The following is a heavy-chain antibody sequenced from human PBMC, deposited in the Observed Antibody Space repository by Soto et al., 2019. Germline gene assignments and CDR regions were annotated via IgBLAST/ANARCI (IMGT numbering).Heavy chain of an antibody. CDR2: ISYDGSNK. CDR1: GFTFSGSA. V-gene: IGHV3-30-3*01. J-gene: IGHJ4*02. CDR3: VRGYSGTYPPRDY. Sequence: QVQVVESGGGVVQPGRSLRLSCAASGFTFSGSAMHWVRQAPGKGLEWVALISYDGSNKFYADSVKGRFTISRDNSKNTLYLQMNSLRPEDTAVYYYVRGYSGTYPPRDYWGQGTLVTVSS. D-gene: IGHD1-26*01.